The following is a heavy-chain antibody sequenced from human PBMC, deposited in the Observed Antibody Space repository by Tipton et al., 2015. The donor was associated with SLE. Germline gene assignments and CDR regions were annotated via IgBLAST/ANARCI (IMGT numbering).Heavy chain of an antibody. V-gene: IGHV4-34*01. D-gene: IGHD2-15*01. CDR3: ATIDPDVDSGVIPGDY. CDR1: GGSFRSYY. Sequence: TLSLTCAVYGGSFRSYYWSWIRQPPGKGLEWIGEINHSGSTNYNPSLKSRVTISVDKSKNHFSLRLTSVTAADTAVYYCATIDPDVDSGVIPGDYWGQGTLVTVSS. J-gene: IGHJ4*02. CDR2: INHSGST.